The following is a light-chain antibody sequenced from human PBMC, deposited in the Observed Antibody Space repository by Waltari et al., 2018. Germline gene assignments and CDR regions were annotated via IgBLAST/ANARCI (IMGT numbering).Light chain of an antibody. J-gene: IGKJ2*01. CDR2: AAV. CDR3: QQSYNTPYT. CDR1: ESIINY. Sequence: DIQMTQSPSSLSASVGDRVNITCRASESIINYLNWYQQKPGKAPKLLIYAAVSLQSGVPSGFSGSGSGTDFTLTISSLQVEDFATYYCQQSYNTPYTFGQGTKLDSK. V-gene: IGKV1-39*01.